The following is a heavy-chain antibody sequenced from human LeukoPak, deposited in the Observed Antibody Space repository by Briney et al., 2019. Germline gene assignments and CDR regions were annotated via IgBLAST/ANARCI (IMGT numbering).Heavy chain of an antibody. CDR2: INSDGSST. D-gene: IGHD2-15*01. V-gene: IGHV3-74*01. J-gene: IGHJ4*02. CDR3: ARGPLVVAGGDY. CDR1: GFTFSSYW. Sequence: PGGSLRLSCAASGFTFSSYWMHWVRQAPGKGLVWVSRINSDGSSTSYADSVKGRFTISRDNAKNTLYLQMNSLRAEDTAVYYCARGPLVVAGGDYWGQGTLVTVSS.